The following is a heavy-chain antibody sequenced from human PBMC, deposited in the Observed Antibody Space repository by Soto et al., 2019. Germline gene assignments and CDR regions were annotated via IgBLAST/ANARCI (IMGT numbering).Heavy chain of an antibody. J-gene: IGHJ4*02. CDR3: ARVAKIMGATEYYFDY. D-gene: IGHD1-26*01. V-gene: IGHV3-21*01. CDR2: ISSSSSYI. CDR1: GFTFSSYS. Sequence: GGSLRLSCAASGFTFSSYSMNWVRQAPGKGLEWVSSISSSSSYIYYADSVKGRFTISRDNAKNSLYLQMNSLRAEDTAVYYCARVAKIMGATEYYFDYWGQGTLVTVSS.